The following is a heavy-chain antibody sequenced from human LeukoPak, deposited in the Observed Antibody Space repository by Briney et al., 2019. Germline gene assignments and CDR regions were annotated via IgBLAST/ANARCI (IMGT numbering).Heavy chain of an antibody. CDR3: AREHFDFDY. CDR1: GFTFSDYA. J-gene: IGHJ4*02. Sequence: PGGSLRLSCEASGFTFSDYAMTWVRQAPGKGLEWVSEITGSGISTYYADSVKGRFTISRDNSKNTLYLQMNGLRAEDTAVYYCAREHFDFDYWGQGTLVTVSS. CDR2: ITGSGIST. V-gene: IGHV3-23*01. D-gene: IGHD2/OR15-2a*01.